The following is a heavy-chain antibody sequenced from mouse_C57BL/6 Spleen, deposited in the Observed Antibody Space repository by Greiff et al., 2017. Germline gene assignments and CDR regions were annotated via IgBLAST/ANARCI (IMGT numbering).Heavy chain of an antibody. D-gene: IGHD4-1*01. CDR1: GFNIKDDN. Sequence: EVQLQQSGAEFVRPGASVKLSCTASGFNIKDDNVDWVKQRPEQGLEWIGWIAPENGDTESASKFQGKATLTADTASNTAYLQLSSLTSEDTAVYYCTTRVTGTKFAYWGQGTLVTVSA. CDR2: IAPENGDT. V-gene: IGHV14-4*01. J-gene: IGHJ3*01. CDR3: TTRVTGTKFAY.